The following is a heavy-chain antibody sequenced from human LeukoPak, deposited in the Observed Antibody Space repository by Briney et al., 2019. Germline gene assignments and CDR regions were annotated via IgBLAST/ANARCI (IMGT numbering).Heavy chain of an antibody. J-gene: IGHJ4*02. Sequence: GGSLRLSCAASGFTFSSYGMHWVRQAPGKGLEWVAVIWYDGSNKYYADSVKGRFTISRDNSKNTLYLQMNSLRAEDTAVYYCARDGSIAAQNFDYWGQGTLVTVSS. V-gene: IGHV3-33*01. D-gene: IGHD6-6*01. CDR1: GFTFSSYG. CDR3: ARDGSIAAQNFDY. CDR2: IWYDGSNK.